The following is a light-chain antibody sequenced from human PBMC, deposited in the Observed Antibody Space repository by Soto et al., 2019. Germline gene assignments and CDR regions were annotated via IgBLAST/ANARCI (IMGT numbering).Light chain of an antibody. CDR1: QSISSW. CDR2: KAS. J-gene: IGKJ5*01. Sequence: DIQMTQSPSTLSASVGDRVTITCRASQSISSWLAWYQQKPGKAPKLLIYKASSLESGVPSRFSGSGSGTAFTLTISSLQPDDFATYYCQHYNSYSITFGQRTRLEIK. CDR3: QHYNSYSIT. V-gene: IGKV1-5*03.